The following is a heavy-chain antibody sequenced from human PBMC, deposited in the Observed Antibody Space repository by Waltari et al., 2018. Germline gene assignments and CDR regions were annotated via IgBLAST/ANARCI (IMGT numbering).Heavy chain of an antibody. J-gene: IGHJ3*02. Sequence: QVQLVQSGAEVKKPGASVKVPGKASGSPFTSYGISWVPQAPGQGLEWMGWISAYNGNTNYAQKLQGRVTMTTDTSTSTAYMELRSLRSDDTAVYYCASVEMVRGDIGDAFDIWGQGTMVTVSS. CDR3: ASVEMVRGDIGDAFDI. CDR2: ISAYNGNT. D-gene: IGHD3-10*01. CDR1: GSPFTSYG. V-gene: IGHV1-18*01.